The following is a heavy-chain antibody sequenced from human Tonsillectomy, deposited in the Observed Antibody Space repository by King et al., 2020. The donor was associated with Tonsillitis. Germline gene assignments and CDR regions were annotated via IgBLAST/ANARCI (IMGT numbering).Heavy chain of an antibody. CDR1: GFTVSSNY. CDR2: IYSGGST. J-gene: IGHJ6*02. Sequence: EVQLVESGGGLVQPGGSLRLSCAASGFTVSSNYMTWVRQAPGKGLEWVSVIYSGGSTYYADSVKGRFTISRDNSKNTLYLQMNSLTAEDTAVYYCARDETSYYYCHGMDVWGQGTTVTVSS. V-gene: IGHV3-66*01. CDR3: ARDETSYYYCHGMDV.